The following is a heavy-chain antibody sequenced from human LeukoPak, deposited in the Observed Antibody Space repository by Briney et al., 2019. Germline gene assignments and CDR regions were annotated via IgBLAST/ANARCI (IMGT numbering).Heavy chain of an antibody. V-gene: IGHV1-24*01. CDR2: FDPEDGET. CDR1: GYTLTELS. CDR3: ATPRITIFGGTTWVWFDP. D-gene: IGHD3-3*01. Sequence: ASVKVSCKVSGYTLTELSMHWVRQAPGKGLEWMGGFDPEDGETIYAQKFKGRVTMTEDTSTDTVYMELSSLRSEDTAVYYCATPRITIFGGTTWVWFDPWGQGTLVTVSS. J-gene: IGHJ5*02.